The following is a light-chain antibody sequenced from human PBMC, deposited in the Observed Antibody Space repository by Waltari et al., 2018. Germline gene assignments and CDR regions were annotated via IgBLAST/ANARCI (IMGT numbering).Light chain of an antibody. V-gene: IGKV3-11*01. CDR2: DAS. J-gene: IGKJ1*01. Sequence: EIVLTQSPATLSLSPGERAILSCRVSQSVSSYLAWYQQKPGQAPRLLIYDASNRATGIPARFSGSGSGTDFTLTISSLEPEDFAVYYCQQRSNWPRAWTFGQGTKVEIK. CDR3: QQRSNWPRAWT. CDR1: QSVSSY.